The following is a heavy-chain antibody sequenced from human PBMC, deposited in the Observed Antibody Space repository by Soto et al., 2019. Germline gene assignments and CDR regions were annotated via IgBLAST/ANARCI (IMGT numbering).Heavy chain of an antibody. J-gene: IGHJ6*02. CDR3: ASERGVDVSDGMDV. CDR1: GFTFSSYA. V-gene: IGHV3-23*01. D-gene: IGHD3-10*01. Sequence: EVQLLESGGGLVQPGGSLRLSCAASGFTFSSYAMSWVRQAPGKGLEWVSAISGSGGSTYYADSVKGRFTISRDNSKNTLYLQMNSRRAEDTAVCYCASERGVDVSDGMDVWGQGTTVTVSS. CDR2: ISGSGGST.